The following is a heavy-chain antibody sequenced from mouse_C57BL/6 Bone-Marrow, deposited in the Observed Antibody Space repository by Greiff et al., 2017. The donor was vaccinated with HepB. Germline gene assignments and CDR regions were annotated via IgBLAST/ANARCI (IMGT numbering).Heavy chain of an antibody. V-gene: IGHV1-82*01. CDR3: EREDDDLYYYAMDY. D-gene: IGHD2-4*01. J-gene: IGHJ4*01. Sequence: QVQLQQSGPELVKPGASVKISCKATGYAFSSSWMNWVKQRPGKGLEWIGRIYPGDGDTNYNGKFKGKATLTADKSSSTAYMQLSSLTSEDSAVYVYEREDDDLYYYAMDYWGQGTSVTVSS. CDR2: IYPGDGDT. CDR1: GYAFSSSW.